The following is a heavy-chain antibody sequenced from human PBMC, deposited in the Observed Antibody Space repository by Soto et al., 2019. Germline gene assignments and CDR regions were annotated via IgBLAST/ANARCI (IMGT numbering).Heavy chain of an antibody. CDR3: VPRKGDPFT. Sequence: SETLSLTCTVSGGSISSGGYYWSWIRQHPGKGLEWIGYIYYSGSTYYNPSLKSRVTISVDNSKNTLSLQMNSLRVEDSAVYYCVPRKGDPFTWGPATLVTVSS. J-gene: IGHJ4*02. V-gene: IGHV4-31*09. CDR1: GGSISSGGYY. D-gene: IGHD3-16*01. CDR2: IYYSGST.